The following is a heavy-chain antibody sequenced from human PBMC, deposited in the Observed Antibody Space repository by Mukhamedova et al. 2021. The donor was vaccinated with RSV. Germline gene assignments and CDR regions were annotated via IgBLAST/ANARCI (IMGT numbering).Heavy chain of an antibody. Sequence: SWIRQPAGKGLEWIGRIYTSGSTNYNPSLKSRVTTSVDTSKNQFSLKLSSVTAADTAVYYCARLGSRADYWGQGTLVTVSS. V-gene: IGHV4-61*02. CDR2: IYTSGST. J-gene: IGHJ4*02. CDR3: ARLGSRADY. D-gene: IGHD2-15*01.